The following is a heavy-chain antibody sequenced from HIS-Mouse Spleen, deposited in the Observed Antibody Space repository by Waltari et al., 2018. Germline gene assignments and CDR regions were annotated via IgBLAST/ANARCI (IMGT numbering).Heavy chain of an antibody. CDR2: ISSSSSYI. D-gene: IGHD7-27*01. V-gene: IGHV3-21*01. Sequence: EVQLVQSGGGLVKPGGSLVLSCAPSGFAFSRDSMNWVRQAPGKGLEWVSSISSSSSYIYYADSVKGRFTISRDNAKNSLYLQMNSLRAEDTAVYYCARRLLTGDAFDIWGQGTMVTVSS. CDR1: GFAFSRDS. CDR3: ARRLLTGDAFDI. J-gene: IGHJ3*02.